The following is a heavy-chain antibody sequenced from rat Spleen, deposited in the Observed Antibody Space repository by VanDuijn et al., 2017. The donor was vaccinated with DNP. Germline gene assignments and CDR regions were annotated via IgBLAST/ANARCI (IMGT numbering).Heavy chain of an antibody. D-gene: IGHD1-11*01. J-gene: IGHJ1*01. CDR3: ARQRGGAFAGYFDF. Sequence: QVQLKESGPGLVRPSETLSLTCTVSGFSLTSYHVSWVRQPPGKGLEWMGVIWDDGSTAYNSALKSRLSISRDTSKSQVFLKMNRLQPEDTGAYYCARQRGGAFAGYFDFWGPGTMVTVSS. CDR2: IWDDGST. CDR1: GFSLTSYH. V-gene: IGHV2-32*01.